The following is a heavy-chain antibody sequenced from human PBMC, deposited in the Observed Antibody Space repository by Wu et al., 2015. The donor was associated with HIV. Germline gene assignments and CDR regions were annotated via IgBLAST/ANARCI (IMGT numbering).Heavy chain of an antibody. V-gene: IGHV1-8*01. CDR2: MNPNSGNT. D-gene: IGHD3-22*01. J-gene: IGHJ5*02. Sequence: QVRLVQSGAEVKKPGASVKVSCKASGYTFTDYDIIWVRQAAGQGLEWVGWMNPNSGNTEYAQKFQGRVTMTRNTAMSTAYMEVSSLRSEDTAVYFCAREFHYDTSGYYYRIHNWFDPWGQGTLVTVSS. CDR1: GYTFTDYD. CDR3: AREFHYDTSGYYYRIHNWFDP.